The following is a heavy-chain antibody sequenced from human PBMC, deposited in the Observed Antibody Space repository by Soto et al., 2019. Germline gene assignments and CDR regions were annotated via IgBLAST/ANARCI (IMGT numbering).Heavy chain of an antibody. D-gene: IGHD6-19*01. CDR2: VSYSGST. V-gene: IGHV4-59*01. Sequence: SQTLSLTCTVSGGSISGYYWAWIRQPPGKGLEWVGYVSYSGSTFFNPSLKSRVTMSADTSKNQFSLRLTSVTAADTAVYYCARQVVAVAGHNWFDPWGRGTLVTVSS. J-gene: IGHJ5*02. CDR3: ARQVVAVAGHNWFDP. CDR1: GGSISGYY.